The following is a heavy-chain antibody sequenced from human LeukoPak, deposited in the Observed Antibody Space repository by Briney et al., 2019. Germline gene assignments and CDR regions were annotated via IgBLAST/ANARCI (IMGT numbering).Heavy chain of an antibody. CDR3: AKGSGRPFYGEWKYFDY. CDR2: ISGSGGST. V-gene: IGHV3-23*01. D-gene: IGHD4-17*01. J-gene: IGHJ4*02. CDR1: GFTFSSYA. Sequence: HSGGSLRLSCAASGFTFSSYAMSWVRQAPGKGLEWVSAISGSGGSTYYADSVKGRFTISRDNPKNTLYLQMNSLRAEDTAVYYCAKGSGRPFYGEWKYFDYWGQGTLVTVSS.